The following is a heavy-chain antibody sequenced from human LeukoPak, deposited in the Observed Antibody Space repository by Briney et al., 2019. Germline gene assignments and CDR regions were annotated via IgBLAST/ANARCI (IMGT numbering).Heavy chain of an antibody. CDR2: ISGSGGST. V-gene: IGHV3-23*01. CDR3: AKVVAAGTTQFFDY. D-gene: IGHD6-13*01. Sequence: GGSLRLSCAASGFTFSSYAMSWVRQAPGKGLEWVSAISGSGGSTYYADSVKGRFTISRDNSKNTPYLQMNSLRAEDTAVYYCAKVVAAGTTQFFDYWGQGTLVTVSS. J-gene: IGHJ4*02. CDR1: GFTFSSYA.